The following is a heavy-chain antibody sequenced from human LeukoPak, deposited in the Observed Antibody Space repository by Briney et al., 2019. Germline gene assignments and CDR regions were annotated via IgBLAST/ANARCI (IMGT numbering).Heavy chain of an antibody. CDR1: GFAFNNYA. CDR3: AKTQWKVGATDYFDY. CDR2: INDNGGQR. V-gene: IGHV3-23*01. D-gene: IGHD1-26*01. Sequence: GGSLRLSCAASGFAFNNYAMTWVRQAPGKGLEWVSNINDNGGQRHYADSVKGRFTISRDNSKNMMFLQMDSLRTEDTAVYYCAKTQWKVGATDYFDYWGQGILVTVSS. J-gene: IGHJ4*02.